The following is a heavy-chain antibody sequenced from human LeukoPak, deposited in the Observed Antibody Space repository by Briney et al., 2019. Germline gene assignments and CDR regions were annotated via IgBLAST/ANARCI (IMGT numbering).Heavy chain of an antibody. V-gene: IGHV3-48*03. CDR2: ISSGGSTI. D-gene: IGHD2-21*02. J-gene: IGHJ5*02. CDR3: ARVGGDPS. CDR1: GFTFSSHE. Sequence: GGSLRLSCAASGFTFSSHEMNWVRQAPGKGLEWVSYISSGGSTIYYADSVKGRFTISRDNAKNSLYLQMNSLRAADTAVYYCARVGGDPSWGQGTLVTVSS.